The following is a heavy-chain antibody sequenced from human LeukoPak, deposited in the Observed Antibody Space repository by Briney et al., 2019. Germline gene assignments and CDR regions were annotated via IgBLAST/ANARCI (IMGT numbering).Heavy chain of an antibody. V-gene: IGHV3-23*01. J-gene: IGHJ4*01. D-gene: IGHD2-15*01. CDR3: ARRDIVVVVSASDY. Sequence: PGGSLRLSCAASGFTFSNGWMSWVRQGPGKGLEWVSGITASGDRTFYGDSVRGRFTMSRDDSKNTVYLQMNSLRVDDTAVYYCARRDIVVVVSASDYWRHGTLVTVPS. CDR1: GFTFSNGW. CDR2: ITASGDRT.